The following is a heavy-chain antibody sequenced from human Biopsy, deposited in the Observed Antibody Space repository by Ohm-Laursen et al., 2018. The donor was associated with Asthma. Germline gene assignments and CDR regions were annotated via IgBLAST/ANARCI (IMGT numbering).Heavy chain of an antibody. J-gene: IGHJ4*02. Sequence: SLRLSCAASGRHFGSYNMHWARQAPGKGLEWVAVITSDGNTQYYGDSVKGRFTISRDNSKNTLYLQMNSLRTEDTAVYYCAKRRGYSGHDNDYWGQGTLVIVSS. CDR3: AKRRGYSGHDNDY. V-gene: IGHV3-30-3*02. CDR1: GRHFGSYN. CDR2: ITSDGNTQ. D-gene: IGHD5-12*01.